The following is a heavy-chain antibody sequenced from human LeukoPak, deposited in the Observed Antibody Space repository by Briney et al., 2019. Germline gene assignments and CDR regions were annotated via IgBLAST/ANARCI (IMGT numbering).Heavy chain of an antibody. Sequence: SETLSLTCTVSGGSISSYYWSWIRQPAGKGLEWIGRFYTSESSNYNPSLKSRVTMSVDTSNNQFSLKLSSVTAADTAVYYCARGYSYVYWYYFDYWGQGTLVTVSS. CDR2: FYTSESS. D-gene: IGHD5-18*01. J-gene: IGHJ4*02. CDR3: ARGYSYVYWYYFDY. V-gene: IGHV4-4*07. CDR1: GGSISSYY.